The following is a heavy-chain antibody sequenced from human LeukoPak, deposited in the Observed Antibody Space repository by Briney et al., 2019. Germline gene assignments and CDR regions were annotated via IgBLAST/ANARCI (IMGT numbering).Heavy chain of an antibody. J-gene: IGHJ5*02. CDR1: GCSFTSYW. Sequence: GESLKISCKGSGCSFTSYWIGWVRQMPGKGLEWMGIIYPGDSDTRYSPSFQGQVTISADKSISTAYLQWSSLKASDTAMYYCARWRGLALNNIWFDPWGQGTLVTVSS. CDR2: IYPGDSDT. V-gene: IGHV5-51*01. CDR3: ARWRGLALNNIWFDP. D-gene: IGHD1/OR15-1a*01.